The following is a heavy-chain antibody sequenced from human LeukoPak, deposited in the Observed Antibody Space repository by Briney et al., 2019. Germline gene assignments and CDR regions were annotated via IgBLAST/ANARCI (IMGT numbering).Heavy chain of an antibody. V-gene: IGHV3-30*18. D-gene: IGHD5-12*01. CDR1: GFTFSSYG. CDR2: ISYDGSNK. CDR3: AKAHGGSGYDSYFDY. J-gene: IGHJ4*02. Sequence: PGRSLRLSCAASGFTFSSYGMHWVRQAPGKGLEWVAVISYDGSNKYYADSVKGRFTISIDNSKNTLYLQMNSLRAEDTAVYYCAKAHGGSGYDSYFDYWGQGALVTVSS.